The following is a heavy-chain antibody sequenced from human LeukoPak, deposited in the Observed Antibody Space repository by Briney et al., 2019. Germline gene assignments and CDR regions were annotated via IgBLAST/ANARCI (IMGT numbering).Heavy chain of an antibody. CDR3: ARHCGGDCYHYFDY. J-gene: IGHJ4*02. CDR2: IYYSGST. Sequence: SQTLSLTCTVSGGSISSGDYYWSWIRQPPGKGLEWIGYIYYSGSTYYNPSLKSRVTISVDTSKNQFSLKLSSVTAADTAVYYCARHCGGDCYHYFDYWGQGTLVTVSS. D-gene: IGHD2-21*01. V-gene: IGHV4-30-4*08. CDR1: GGSISSGDYY.